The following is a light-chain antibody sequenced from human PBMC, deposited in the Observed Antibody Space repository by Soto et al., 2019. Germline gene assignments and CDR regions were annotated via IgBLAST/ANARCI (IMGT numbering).Light chain of an antibody. CDR3: QQSNNWPPLT. CDR1: QGVSSN. V-gene: IGKV3-15*01. Sequence: EIVMTQSPATLSVSPGERATLSCRASQGVSSNLAWYQQKPGQAPRLLIYAASTRATGIPARFSGSGSGTEFTLTISSLQSEDFAVYYCQQSNNWPPLTFGGGTKVEIK. CDR2: AAS. J-gene: IGKJ4*01.